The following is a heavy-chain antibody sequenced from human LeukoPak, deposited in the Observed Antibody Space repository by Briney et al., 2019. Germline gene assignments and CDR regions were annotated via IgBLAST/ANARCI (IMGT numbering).Heavy chain of an antibody. CDR2: IYYSGST. J-gene: IGHJ4*02. D-gene: IGHD6-25*01. CDR1: GGSISSYY. V-gene: IGHV4-59*01. CDR3: ARDTSGWYFDY. Sequence: SETLSLTCTVSGGSISSYYWSWIRQPPGKGLEWIGYIYYSGSTNYNPSLKSRVTISVDTSKNQFSLKLSSVTAANTAVYYCARDTSGWYFDYWGQGTLVTVSS.